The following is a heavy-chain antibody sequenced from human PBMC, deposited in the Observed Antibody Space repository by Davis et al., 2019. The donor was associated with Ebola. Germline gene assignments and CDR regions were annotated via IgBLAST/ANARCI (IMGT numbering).Heavy chain of an antibody. V-gene: IGHV4-31*03. CDR1: GGSISSGDYS. Sequence: SETLSLTCTVSGGSISSGDYSWSWIRQHPGKGLEWIGYIYFSGSTYYNPSLKSRVSISVDTSNNQFSLNLRSVTAADTAVYYCARDAYTVSTGSSFDLWGQGTLVTVSS. CDR2: IYFSGST. J-gene: IGHJ5*02. D-gene: IGHD3-9*01. CDR3: ARDAYTVSTGSSFDL.